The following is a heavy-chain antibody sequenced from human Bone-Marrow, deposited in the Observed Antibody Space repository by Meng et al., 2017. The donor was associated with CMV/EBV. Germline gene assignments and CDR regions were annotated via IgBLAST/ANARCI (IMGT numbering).Heavy chain of an antibody. V-gene: IGHV3-48*04. J-gene: IGHJ4*02. CDR2: ISSSGRAV. CDR3: AREGYYYDSSGYYYEYVDY. D-gene: IGHD3-22*01. Sequence: GESLKISCPASGFTFSSYTMNWVRQPPGKRLEWVSYISSSGRAVHYADSLRGRFTVSRDNAKNSLYLQMNSLRAEDTAVYYCAREGYYYDSSGYYYEYVDYWGQGTLVTVSS. CDR1: GFTFSSYT.